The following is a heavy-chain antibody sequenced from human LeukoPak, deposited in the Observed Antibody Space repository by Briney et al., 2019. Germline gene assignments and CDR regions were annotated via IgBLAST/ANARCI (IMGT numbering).Heavy chain of an antibody. J-gene: IGHJ5*02. CDR3: ARSRDSSGYRNNWFDP. CDR1: GGSVSSGSYY. V-gene: IGHV4-61*01. D-gene: IGHD3-22*01. CDR2: IYYSGST. Sequence: SETLSLTCTVSGGSVSSGSYYWRWIRHPPGKGLEWIGYIYYSGSTNYNPSLKSRVTISVDTSKNQFSLKLNSVTAADTAVYYCARSRDSSGYRNNWFDPWGQGTLVTVSS.